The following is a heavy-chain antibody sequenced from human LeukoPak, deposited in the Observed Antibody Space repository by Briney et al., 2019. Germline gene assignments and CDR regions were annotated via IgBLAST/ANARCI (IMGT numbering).Heavy chain of an antibody. Sequence: PGRSLRLSCAASGFTFSSYGMHWVRQAPGKGLEWVAVIWYDGSNKYYADSVKGRFTISRDNSKNTLYLQMNSLRAEDTAVYYCARDRGFVVVVVAARDYYGMDVWGQGTTVTVSS. CDR3: ARDRGFVVVVVAARDYYGMDV. CDR2: IWYDGSNK. J-gene: IGHJ6*02. D-gene: IGHD2-15*01. CDR1: GFTFSSYG. V-gene: IGHV3-33*01.